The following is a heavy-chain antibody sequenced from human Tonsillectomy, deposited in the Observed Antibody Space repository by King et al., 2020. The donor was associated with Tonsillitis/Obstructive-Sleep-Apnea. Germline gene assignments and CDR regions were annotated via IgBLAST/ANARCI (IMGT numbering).Heavy chain of an antibody. CDR2: IWYDGSNK. CDR3: ARDRIDFRSGYYRGPKTAGC. Sequence: VQLVESGGGVVQPGRSLRLSCAASGFTFSSYGMHWVRQAPGKGLEWVAVIWYDGSNKYYADSVKGRFTISRDNSKNTLYLQMNSLRAEDTAVYYCARDRIDFRSGYYRGPKTAGCWGQGTLVTVSS. CDR1: GFTFSSYG. V-gene: IGHV3-33*01. D-gene: IGHD3-3*01. J-gene: IGHJ4*02.